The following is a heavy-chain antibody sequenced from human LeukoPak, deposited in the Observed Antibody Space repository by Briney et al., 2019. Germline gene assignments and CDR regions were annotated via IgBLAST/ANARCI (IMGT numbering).Heavy chain of an antibody. CDR1: GGTFSSYA. Sequence: ASVKVSCKASGGTFSSYAISWVRQAPGQGLEWMGGIIPIFGTANYAQKFQGRVTSTADESTSTAYMELSSLRSEDTAVYYCAREVSGSYNLAVDAFDIWGQGTMVTVSS. V-gene: IGHV1-69*01. CDR2: IIPIFGTA. J-gene: IGHJ3*02. CDR3: AREVSGSYNLAVDAFDI. D-gene: IGHD1-26*01.